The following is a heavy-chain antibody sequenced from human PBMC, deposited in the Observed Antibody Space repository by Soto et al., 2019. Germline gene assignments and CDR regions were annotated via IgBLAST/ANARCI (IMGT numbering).Heavy chain of an antibody. CDR1: GGPFSRYY. D-gene: IGHD2-21*02. V-gene: IGHV4-34*01. J-gene: IGHJ4*02. CDR2: IYHSGST. CDR3: ARVVTAVFDY. Sequence: PSETLSLTCDVYGGPFSRYYWNWIRQPPGKGLEWLGEIYHSGSTYYNPSLKSRVTISVDRSKNQFSLKLSSVTAADTAVYYCARVVTAVFDYWGQGTLVTVSS.